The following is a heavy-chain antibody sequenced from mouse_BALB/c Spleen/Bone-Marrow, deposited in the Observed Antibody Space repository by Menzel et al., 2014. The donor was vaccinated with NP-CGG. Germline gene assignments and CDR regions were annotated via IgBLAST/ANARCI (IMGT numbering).Heavy chain of an antibody. V-gene: IGHV2-6-5*01. CDR1: GFSLXDYG. CDR3: AKHRLTYYAMDY. D-gene: IGHD1-3*01. CDR2: IWGGGST. Sequence: VKLVESGPGLVAPSQGLSITCTVSGFSLXDYGVSWIRQPPGKGLEWLGVIWGGGSTYYNSALKSRLSISKDNSKSQVFLKMNSLQTDDTAMYYCAKHRLTYYAMDYWGQGTSVTVSS. J-gene: IGHJ4*01.